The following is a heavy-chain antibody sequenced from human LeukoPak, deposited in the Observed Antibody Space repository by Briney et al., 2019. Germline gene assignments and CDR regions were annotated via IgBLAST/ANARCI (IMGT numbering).Heavy chain of an antibody. Sequence: PGGSLRLSCAASGFTVSSNYMSWVRQAAGKGLEWVSVIYSGGSTYYADSVKGRFTISRDNSKNTLYLQMNSLRAEDTAVYYCARDYRYYDSSGYNNYYYGMDVWGQGTTVTVSS. CDR3: ARDYRYYDSSGYNNYYYGMDV. J-gene: IGHJ6*02. CDR1: GFTVSSNY. CDR2: IYSGGST. D-gene: IGHD3-22*01. V-gene: IGHV3-66*01.